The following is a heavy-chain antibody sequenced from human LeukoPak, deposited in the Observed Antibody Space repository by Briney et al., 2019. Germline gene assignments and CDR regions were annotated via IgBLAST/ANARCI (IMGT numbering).Heavy chain of an antibody. CDR3: SVSLNY. Sequence: PGGSLRLSCAASGFSFGSYWMDWVRQAPGKGLEWVANIKQDGSEKYYVDSVKGRFTISRDNAKNSLYLQVNGVRAEDTAVYYCSVSLNYWGQGTLVTVSS. V-gene: IGHV3-7*01. CDR2: IKQDGSEK. CDR1: GFSFGSYW. J-gene: IGHJ4*02.